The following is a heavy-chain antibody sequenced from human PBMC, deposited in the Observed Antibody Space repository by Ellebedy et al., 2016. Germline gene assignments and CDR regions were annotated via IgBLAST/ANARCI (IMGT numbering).Heavy chain of an antibody. CDR1: GFTVSGNY. Sequence: GESLKISCAASGFTVSGNYMSWVRQAPGKGLEWVSTLYSGGTILYADSVKGRFTISRDNSKNTVYLQMNSLTVADPAVYYCAKGNAVPGPEPLDFWGQGTLVTVSS. J-gene: IGHJ4*02. V-gene: IGHV3-66*01. D-gene: IGHD6-19*01. CDR3: AKGNAVPGPEPLDF. CDR2: LYSGGTI.